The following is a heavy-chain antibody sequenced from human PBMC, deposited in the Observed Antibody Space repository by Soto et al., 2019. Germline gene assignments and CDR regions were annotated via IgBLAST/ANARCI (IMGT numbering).Heavy chain of an antibody. CDR3: AKGYSYGVLEPLGY. CDR1: VFTFDDYA. Sequence: HPGGSLRLSCAASVFTFDDYAMHWVRQAPGKGLEWVSGISWNSGIIDYADSVKGRFTISRDNAKNSLYLQMNSLRAEDTALYYCAKGYSYGVLEPLGYWGQGTLVTVS. V-gene: IGHV3-9*01. CDR2: ISWNSGII. D-gene: IGHD5-18*01. J-gene: IGHJ4*02.